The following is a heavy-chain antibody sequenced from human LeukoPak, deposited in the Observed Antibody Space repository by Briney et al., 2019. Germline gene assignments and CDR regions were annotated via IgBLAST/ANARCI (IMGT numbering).Heavy chain of an antibody. V-gene: IGHV4-39*01. J-gene: IGHJ4*02. CDR1: GGSISSSSYH. CDR2: IYYSGST. CDR3: ARPYSSGWYWDYFDY. D-gene: IGHD6-19*01. Sequence: SETLSLTCTVSGGSISSSSYHWGWIRQPPGKGLEWVGSIYYSGSTYYNPSLKSRVTISVDTSKNQFSLKLSSVTAADTAVYYCARPYSSGWYWDYFDYWGQGTLVTVSS.